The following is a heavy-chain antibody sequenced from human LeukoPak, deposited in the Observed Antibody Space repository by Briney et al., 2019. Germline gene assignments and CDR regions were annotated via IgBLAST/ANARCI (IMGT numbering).Heavy chain of an antibody. CDR1: GYTFTDYY. CDR2: INPSGGST. V-gene: IGHV1-46*01. CDR3: ARYDSDSSGYYYARWFDP. J-gene: IGHJ5*02. Sequence: GASVKVSCKASGYTFTDYYMHWVRQAPGQGLEWMGIINPSGGSTSYAQKFQGRVTMTRDMSTSTVYMELSSLRSEDTAVYYCARYDSDSSGYYYARWFDPWGQRTLVTVSS. D-gene: IGHD3-22*01.